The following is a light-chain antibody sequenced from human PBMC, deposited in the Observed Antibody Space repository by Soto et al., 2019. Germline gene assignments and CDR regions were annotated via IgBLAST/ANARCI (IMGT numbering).Light chain of an antibody. Sequence: EIVLTQSPGTLSLSPGERATLSCRASQSVSSSYLAWYQQKPGQAPRLLIYDASSRATGIPDRFSGSGSGTDFKLTISRLEPEDVAVYYCQQYGSSPWTFGQGTKVEIK. CDR3: QQYGSSPWT. V-gene: IGKV3-20*01. J-gene: IGKJ1*01. CDR1: QSVSSSY. CDR2: DAS.